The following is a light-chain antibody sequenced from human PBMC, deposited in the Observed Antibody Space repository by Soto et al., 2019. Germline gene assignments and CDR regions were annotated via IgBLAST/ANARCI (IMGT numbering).Light chain of an antibody. CDR2: DVS. CDR1: SSDVGGYNY. CDR3: SSYTSSIL. J-gene: IGLJ2*01. V-gene: IGLV2-14*01. Sequence: QSALTQPASVSGSPGQSITISCTGTSSDVGGYNYVSWYQQHPGKAPKLMIYDVSNRPSGVSNRFSGFKSGNTASLTISGLQAGDEADYYCSSYTSSILFGGGTKLTVL.